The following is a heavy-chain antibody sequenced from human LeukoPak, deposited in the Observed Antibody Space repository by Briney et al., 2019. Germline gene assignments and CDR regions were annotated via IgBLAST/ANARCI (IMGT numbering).Heavy chain of an antibody. J-gene: IGHJ5*02. D-gene: IGHD2-21*02. V-gene: IGHV3-33*01. CDR2: IWYDGGNK. CDR1: GFTFSSYG. CDR3: ARGGDWGNWFDP. Sequence: GGSLRLSCAASGFTFSSYGMHWVRQAPGKGLEWVAVIWYDGGNKYYADSVKGRFTISRDNSKNTLYLQMNSLRAEDTAVYYCARGGDWGNWFDPWGQGTLVTVSS.